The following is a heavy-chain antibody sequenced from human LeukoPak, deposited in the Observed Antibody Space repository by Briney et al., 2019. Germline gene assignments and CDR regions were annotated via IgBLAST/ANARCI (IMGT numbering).Heavy chain of an antibody. Sequence: HPGGSLRLSCAASGFTFSSYAMSWVRQAPGKGLEWVSAISGSGGSTYYADSVKGRFTISRDNSKNTLYLQMNSLRAEDTAVYYCAKGKTYYYDSSGYYYLDYWGLGTLVTVSS. D-gene: IGHD3-22*01. V-gene: IGHV3-23*01. CDR3: AKGKTYYYDSSGYYYLDY. CDR2: ISGSGGST. CDR1: GFTFSSYA. J-gene: IGHJ4*02.